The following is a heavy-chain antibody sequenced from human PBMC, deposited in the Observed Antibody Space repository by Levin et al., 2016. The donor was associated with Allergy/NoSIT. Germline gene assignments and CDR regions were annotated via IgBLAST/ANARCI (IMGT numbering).Heavy chain of an antibody. V-gene: IGHV1-18*01. CDR3: ARGSSSSLYDY. CDR2: ISAYNGDI. D-gene: IGHD6-6*01. Sequence: ASVKVSCKASGYTFTSYGISWVRQAPGQGLEWMGWISAYNGDINYAQKLQGRVTMTTDTSTGTGYMELRNLRSDDTAVYYCARGSSSSLYDYWGQGTLVTVSS. CDR1: GYTFTSYG. J-gene: IGHJ4*02.